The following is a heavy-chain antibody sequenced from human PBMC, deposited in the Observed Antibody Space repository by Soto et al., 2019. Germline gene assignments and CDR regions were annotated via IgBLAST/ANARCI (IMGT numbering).Heavy chain of an antibody. V-gene: IGHV3-23*01. J-gene: IGHJ5*02. D-gene: IGHD3-9*01. CDR1: GFTFSSYA. Sequence: PGGSLRLSCAASGFTFSSYAMSWVRQAPGKGLEWVSAISGSGGSTYYADSVKGRFTISRDNSKNTLYLQMNSLRAEDTAVYYCAKDPKYYDILTGYLGGSWFDPWGQGTLVTVSS. CDR3: AKDPKYYDILTGYLGGSWFDP. CDR2: ISGSGGST.